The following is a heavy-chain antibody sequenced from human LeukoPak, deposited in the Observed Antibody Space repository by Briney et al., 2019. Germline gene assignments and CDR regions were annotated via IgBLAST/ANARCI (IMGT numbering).Heavy chain of an antibody. Sequence: SVKVSCKASGGTFSSYAISWVRQAPGQGLEWMGGIIPIFGTANYAQKFQGRATITADESTSTAYMELSSLRSEDTAVYCCARGGGLAEGDYWGQGTLVTVSS. V-gene: IGHV1-69*13. CDR3: ARGGGLAEGDY. CDR1: GGTFSSYA. CDR2: IIPIFGTA. J-gene: IGHJ4*02.